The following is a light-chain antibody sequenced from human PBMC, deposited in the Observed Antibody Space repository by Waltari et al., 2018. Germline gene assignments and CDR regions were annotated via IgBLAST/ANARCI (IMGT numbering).Light chain of an antibody. Sequence: QSALTQPASVSGSPGQSITISCTGTTSDVGGYNFVSWYQPHPGKAPKLMIYDVSNRPSGVSNRFSGSKSGNTASLTISGLQAEDEADYYCSSYTSSDTPVFGTGTKVTVV. V-gene: IGLV2-14*01. CDR1: TSDVGGYNF. CDR3: SSYTSSDTPV. CDR2: DVS. J-gene: IGLJ1*01.